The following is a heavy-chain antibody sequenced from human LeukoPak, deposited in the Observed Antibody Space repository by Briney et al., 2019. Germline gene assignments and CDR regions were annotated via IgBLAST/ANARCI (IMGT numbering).Heavy chain of an antibody. D-gene: IGHD3-22*01. J-gene: IGHJ4*02. Sequence: GGSLRLSCAASGFTLSSYSMNWFRQAPGKGLEWVSSISSSSSYIYYADSVKGRFTISRDNAKNSLYVQMDSLRAEDTAVYYCARGDSSGYVCDYWGQGALVTVSS. V-gene: IGHV3-21*06. CDR3: ARGDSSGYVCDY. CDR1: GFTLSSYS. CDR2: ISSSSSYI.